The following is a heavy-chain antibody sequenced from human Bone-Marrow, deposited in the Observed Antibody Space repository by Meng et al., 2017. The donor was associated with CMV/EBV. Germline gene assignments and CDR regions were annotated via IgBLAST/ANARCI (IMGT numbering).Heavy chain of an antibody. Sequence: GGSLRLSCAASGFTFRSYYLNWVRQPPGKGLEWVSFISSTSYTYYADSVKGRFTISRDNTKNSLYLQMNSLRAEDTAVYYCARDLTLWGSSNKGRIRAGMDVWGQGTMVTVSS. J-gene: IGHJ6*02. D-gene: IGHD6-13*01. V-gene: IGHV3-21*01. CDR2: ISSTSYT. CDR3: ARDLTLWGSSNKGRIRAGMDV. CDR1: GFTFRSYY.